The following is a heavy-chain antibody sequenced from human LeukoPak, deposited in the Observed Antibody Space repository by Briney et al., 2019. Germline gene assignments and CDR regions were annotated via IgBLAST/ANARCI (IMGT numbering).Heavy chain of an antibody. Sequence: SETLSLTCTVSGGSISSYYWSWIRQPPGKGLEWIGSIYYSGSTYYNPSLKSRVTISVDTSKNQFSLKLSSVTAADTAVYYCARGRNDYGDYYWFDPWGQGTLVTVSS. J-gene: IGHJ5*02. D-gene: IGHD4-17*01. CDR3: ARGRNDYGDYYWFDP. V-gene: IGHV4-59*12. CDR2: IYYSGST. CDR1: GGSISSYY.